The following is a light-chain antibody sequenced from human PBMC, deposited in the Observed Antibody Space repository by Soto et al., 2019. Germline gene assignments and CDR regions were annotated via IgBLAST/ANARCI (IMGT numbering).Light chain of an antibody. CDR1: QSISTW. CDR2: RAS. V-gene: IGKV1-5*03. J-gene: IGKJ1*01. Sequence: DIQMTQFPSTLSASVGDRVTITCRASQSISTWLAWYQQKPGKAPKLVIYRASSLESGVPSRFSGSGSGTEFTLTISSLQPDDFATYHCQQYSVYPRTFGQGTKVEIK. CDR3: QQYSVYPRT.